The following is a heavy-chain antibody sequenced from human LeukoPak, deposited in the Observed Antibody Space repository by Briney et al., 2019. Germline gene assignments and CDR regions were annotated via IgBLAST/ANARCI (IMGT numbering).Heavy chain of an antibody. CDR2: IWYDGSNK. CDR3: ARDSYGYLYFDY. J-gene: IGHJ4*02. Sequence: GGPLRLSCAASGFTFSSYGMHWVRQAPGKGLEWVAVIWYDGSNKYYADSVKGRFTISRDNSKNTLYLQMNSLRAEDTAVYYCARDSYGYLYFDYWGQGTLVTVPS. CDR1: GFTFSSYG. D-gene: IGHD5-18*01. V-gene: IGHV3-33*01.